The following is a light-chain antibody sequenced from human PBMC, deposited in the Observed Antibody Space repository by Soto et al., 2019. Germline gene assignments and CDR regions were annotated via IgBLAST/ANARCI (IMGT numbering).Light chain of an antibody. V-gene: IGKV3-20*01. CDR1: QSVSSTY. J-gene: IGKJ4*01. CDR3: QQYGRSPPNT. Sequence: EIVLTQSPGTLSLSPGDRATLSCRASQSVSSTYLAWYQQKPGQAPRLLIYGASSRATGIPDSFSGRGSGTDFPLTISRLEPEDFAVYYCQQYGRSPPNTLGGGTKVDSK. CDR2: GAS.